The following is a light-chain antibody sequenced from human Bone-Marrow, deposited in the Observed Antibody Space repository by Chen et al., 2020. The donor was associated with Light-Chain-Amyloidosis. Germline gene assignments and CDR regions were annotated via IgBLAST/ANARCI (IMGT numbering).Light chain of an antibody. J-gene: IGKJ3*01. Sequence: DIQLTQSPSFLSASVGDRVTITCRASQGISSYLAWYQQKPGKAPKLLIYAASTLQSGVPSRFSGSGSGTEFTLTISSLQPEDFATYYCQQFNSYRFTFGPGIKVDIK. CDR1: QGISSY. CDR3: QQFNSYRFT. CDR2: AAS. V-gene: IGKV1-9*01.